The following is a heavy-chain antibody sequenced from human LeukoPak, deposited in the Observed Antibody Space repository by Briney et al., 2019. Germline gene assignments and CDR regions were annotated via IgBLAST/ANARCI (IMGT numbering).Heavy chain of an antibody. V-gene: IGHV3-33*06. J-gene: IGHJ4*02. CDR1: GFTFSNYG. CDR2: IWYDGSNE. CDR3: ANNFDY. Sequence: GGSLRLSCAASGFTFSNYGMHWVRQAPGKGLEWVAVIWYDGSNEYYADSVKGRFTISRDNSKNTLYLQMNSLRAEDTAVYYCANNFDYRGQGTLVTVSS.